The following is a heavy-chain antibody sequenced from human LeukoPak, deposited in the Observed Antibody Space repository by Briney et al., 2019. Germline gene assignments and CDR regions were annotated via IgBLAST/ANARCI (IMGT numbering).Heavy chain of an antibody. CDR3: ARHRGGSEPPGDWFDP. CDR2: IYYSGST. CDR1: GGSISSSSYY. V-gene: IGHV4-39*01. Sequence: SETLSLTCTVSGGSISSSSYYWGWIRQPPGKGLEWIGSIYYSGSTYYNPSLKSRVTISVDTSKNQFSLKLSSVTAADTAVYYCARHRGGSEPPGDWFDPWGQGTLVTVSS. J-gene: IGHJ5*02. D-gene: IGHD6-25*01.